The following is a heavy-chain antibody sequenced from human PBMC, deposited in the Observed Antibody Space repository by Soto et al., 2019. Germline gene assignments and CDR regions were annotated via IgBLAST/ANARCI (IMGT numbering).Heavy chain of an antibody. CDR2: IWFDGSNK. CDR3: ARDPRPAQPRSFDY. D-gene: IGHD2-2*01. CDR1: GFNFSDYA. J-gene: IGHJ4*02. V-gene: IGHV3-33*01. Sequence: GGSLRLSCVASGFNFSDYAMHWVRQAPGKGLEWVAVIWFDGSNKYFGDSVKGRFTISRDNSKNTLYLQMIGLRVEDTAVYYCARDPRPAQPRSFDYWGQGTLVTVSS.